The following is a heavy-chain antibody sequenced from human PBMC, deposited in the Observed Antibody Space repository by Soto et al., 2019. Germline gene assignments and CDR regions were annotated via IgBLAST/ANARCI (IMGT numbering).Heavy chain of an antibody. Sequence: EVQLLESGRGLVQPGGSLRLSCAASGFTFSSSAMSWVRQAPGKGLEWVSSISNSGGSTYYADSVKGRFTISRDNSKNTLYLQMNSLQGEDKAVYYCAKGCGGDCYSGVQYWGQGTLVTVSS. CDR1: GFTFSSSA. CDR3: AKGCGGDCYSGVQY. V-gene: IGHV3-23*01. D-gene: IGHD2-21*02. CDR2: ISNSGGST. J-gene: IGHJ4*02.